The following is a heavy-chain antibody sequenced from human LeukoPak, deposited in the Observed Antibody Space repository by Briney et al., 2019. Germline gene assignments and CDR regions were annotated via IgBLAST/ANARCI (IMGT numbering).Heavy chain of an antibody. CDR3: ARGVGSSSWYQWFDP. CDR2: ISSSSSTI. J-gene: IGHJ5*02. V-gene: IGHV3-48*01. D-gene: IGHD6-13*01. Sequence: GGSLRLSCVASGFTFSSYSMNWVRQAPGKGLEWVSYISSSSSTIYYADSVKGRFTISRDNAKNSLYLQMNSLRAEDTAVYYCARGVGSSSWYQWFDPWGQGTLVTVSS. CDR1: GFTFSSYS.